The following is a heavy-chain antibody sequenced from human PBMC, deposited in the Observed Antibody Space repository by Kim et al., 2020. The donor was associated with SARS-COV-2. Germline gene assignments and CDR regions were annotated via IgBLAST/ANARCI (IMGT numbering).Heavy chain of an antibody. V-gene: IGHV4-34*01. D-gene: IGHD6-19*01. Sequence: NPSLKSRVTISVDTSKNQFSLKLSSVTAADTAVYYCARGGAVAGNKRFDPWGQGTLVTVSS. CDR3: ARGGAVAGNKRFDP. J-gene: IGHJ5*02.